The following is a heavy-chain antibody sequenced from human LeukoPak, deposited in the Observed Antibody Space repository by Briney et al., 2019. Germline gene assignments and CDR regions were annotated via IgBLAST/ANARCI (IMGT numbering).Heavy chain of an antibody. V-gene: IGHV3-9*01. CDR1: GFTFDDYA. CDR2: ISWNSGSI. J-gene: IGHJ4*02. Sequence: GGSLRLSCAASGFTFDDYAMHWVRQAPGKGLEWVSGISWNSGSIAYADSVKGRFTISRDNAKNSLYLQMNSLRAEDTALYYCAKDPVSSVTGPIDYWGQGTLVTVSS. D-gene: IGHD1-7*01. CDR3: AKDPVSSVTGPIDY.